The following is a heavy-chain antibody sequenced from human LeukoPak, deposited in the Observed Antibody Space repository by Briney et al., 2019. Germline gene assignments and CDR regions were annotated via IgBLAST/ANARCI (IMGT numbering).Heavy chain of an antibody. D-gene: IGHD2-15*01. J-gene: IGHJ1*01. CDR3: ARVHRSGGSCYPSRCFQH. Sequence: GASVKVSCKASGYTFTSYGISWVRQAPGQGLEWMGWISAYNGNTNYAQKLQGRVTMTTDTSTSTAYMELRSLRSDDTAVYYCARVHRSGGSCYPSRCFQHWGQGTLVTVSS. V-gene: IGHV1-18*01. CDR1: GYTFTSYG. CDR2: ISAYNGNT.